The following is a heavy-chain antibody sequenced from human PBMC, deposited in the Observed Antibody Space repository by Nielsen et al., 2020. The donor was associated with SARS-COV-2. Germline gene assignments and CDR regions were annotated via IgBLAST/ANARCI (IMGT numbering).Heavy chain of an antibody. V-gene: IGHV3-NL1*01. J-gene: IGHJ6*02. CDR2: IYSGGSST. Sequence: VRQAPGKGLEWVSVIYSGGSSTYYADSVKGRFTISRDNAKNSLYLQMNSLRAEDTAVYYCARDSKVRDCSGGSCYAGYYYGMDVWGQGTTVTVSS. D-gene: IGHD2-15*01. CDR3: ARDSKVRDCSGGSCYAGYYYGMDV.